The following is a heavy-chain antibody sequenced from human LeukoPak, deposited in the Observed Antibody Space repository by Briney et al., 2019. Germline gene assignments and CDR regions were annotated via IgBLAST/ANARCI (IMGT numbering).Heavy chain of an antibody. CDR1: GFTFSTYS. J-gene: IGHJ3*01. V-gene: IGHV3-48*04. Sequence: PGGSLRLSCAASGFTFSTYSMNWVRQAPGKGLEWVSYISSSSSAIYYADSVKGRFTISRDNAKNTLYLQMNSLRAEDTAVYYCAREKSAWDAPDAFDLWGQGTMVTVSS. CDR2: ISSSSSAI. CDR3: AREKSAWDAPDAFDL. D-gene: IGHD1-26*01.